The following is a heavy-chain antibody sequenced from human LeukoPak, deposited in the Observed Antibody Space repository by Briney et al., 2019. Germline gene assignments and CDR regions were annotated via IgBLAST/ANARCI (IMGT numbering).Heavy chain of an antibody. V-gene: IGHV3-9*01. CDR3: AKAKYSGYGDAFDI. Sequence: GRSLRLSCAASGFTFDDYAMHWVRQAPGKGLEWVSGISWNSGSIGYADSVKGRFTISRDNAKNSLYLQMNSLRAEDTALYYCAKAKYSGYGDAFDIWGQGTMVTVSS. J-gene: IGHJ3*02. CDR2: ISWNSGSI. D-gene: IGHD5-12*01. CDR1: GFTFDDYA.